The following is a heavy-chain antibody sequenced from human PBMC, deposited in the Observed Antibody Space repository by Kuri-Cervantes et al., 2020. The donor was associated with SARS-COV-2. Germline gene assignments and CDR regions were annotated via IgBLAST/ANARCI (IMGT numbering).Heavy chain of an antibody. J-gene: IGHJ4*02. V-gene: IGHV3-30-3*01. Sequence: GGSLRLSCAASGFTFSSYAMHWVRQAPGKGLEWVAVISYDGSNKYYADSVKGRFTISRDNSKNTLYLQMNSLRAEDTAVYYCAREGEEGTRSFYCSSTSCLRRPATVKFDYWGQGTLVTVSS. D-gene: IGHD2-2*01. CDR1: GFTFSSYA. CDR3: AREGEEGTRSFYCSSTSCLRRPATVKFDY. CDR2: ISYDGSNK.